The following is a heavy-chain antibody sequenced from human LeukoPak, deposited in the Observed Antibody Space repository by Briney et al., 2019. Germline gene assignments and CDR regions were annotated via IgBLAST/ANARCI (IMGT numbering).Heavy chain of an antibody. CDR1: GFTFSSYA. CDR2: ISTNGGST. J-gene: IGHJ4*02. CDR3: VKDAGTMKFDS. V-gene: IGHV3-64D*06. D-gene: IGHD3-10*01. Sequence: GGSLRLSCSASGFTFSSYAMHWVRQAPGKGLEYVSAISTNGGSTDYADSVKGRFTISRDNSRDTLYLQMSSLRADDTAVYYCVKDAGTMKFDSWGQGTLVTVSS.